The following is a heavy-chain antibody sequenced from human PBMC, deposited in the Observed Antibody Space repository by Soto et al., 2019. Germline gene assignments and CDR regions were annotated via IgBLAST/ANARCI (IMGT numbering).Heavy chain of an antibody. CDR1: GYTFTDFY. CDR2: INPNTGGT. CDR3: ATQTGTVPNFADH. D-gene: IGHD1-1*01. Sequence: QVQLVQSGAEVKKPGASVMVSCKTSGYTFTDFYINWVRQAPGQGLEWVGWINPNTGGTKPSQRFQGRVTLTRDTSITTAYMELTRLTSGDTAVYFCATQTGTVPNFADHWGQGTLVTVSS. V-gene: IGHV1-2*02. J-gene: IGHJ4*02.